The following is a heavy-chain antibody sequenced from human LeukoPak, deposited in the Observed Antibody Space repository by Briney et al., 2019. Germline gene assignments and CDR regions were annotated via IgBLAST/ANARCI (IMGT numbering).Heavy chain of an antibody. J-gene: IGHJ4*02. CDR3: AKDLYYDILTDYLSFDY. CDR1: GFTFTTYT. Sequence: GGSLRLSCAASGFTFTTYTMSWVRQAPGKGLEWVSAISGSGGSTYYADSVKGRFTISRDNSKNTLYLQMNSLRAEDTAVYYCAKDLYYDILTDYLSFDYWGQGTLVTVSS. CDR2: ISGSGGST. D-gene: IGHD3-9*01. V-gene: IGHV3-23*01.